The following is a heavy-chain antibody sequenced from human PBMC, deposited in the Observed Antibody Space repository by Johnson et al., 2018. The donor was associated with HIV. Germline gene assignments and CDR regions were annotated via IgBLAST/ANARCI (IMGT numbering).Heavy chain of an antibody. Sequence: QVQLVESGGGVVQPGRSLRLSCAASGFTFSSYAMHWVRQAPDKGLEWVAVISYDGSNKYYADSVKGRFTISRDNSKNTLYLQMNSLRAEDTAVYYCARDSTAGPDKGLDYVGAFDIWGQGTMVTVSS. J-gene: IGHJ3*02. V-gene: IGHV3-30-3*01. CDR1: GFTFSSYA. CDR3: ARDSTAGPDKGLDYVGAFDI. D-gene: IGHD4-17*01. CDR2: ISYDGSNK.